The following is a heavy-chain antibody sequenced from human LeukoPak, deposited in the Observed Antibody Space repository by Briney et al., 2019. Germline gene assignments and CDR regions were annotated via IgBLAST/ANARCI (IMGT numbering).Heavy chain of an antibody. D-gene: IGHD3-10*01. J-gene: IGHJ4*02. CDR1: GFTFSRYA. Sequence: GGSLRLSCAASGFTFSRYAMHWVRQAPGKGLEYVPAISSDGDSTYYANSVKGRFTISRDSSKNTLFLQMGSLRAEDMAVYYCARKYGSGTYYDYWGQGTLVTVSS. CDR2: ISSDGDST. V-gene: IGHV3-64*01. CDR3: ARKYGSGTYYDY.